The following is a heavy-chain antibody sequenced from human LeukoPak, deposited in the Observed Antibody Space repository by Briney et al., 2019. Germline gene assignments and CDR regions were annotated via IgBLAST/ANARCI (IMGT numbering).Heavy chain of an antibody. V-gene: IGHV1-18*01. D-gene: IGHD6-13*01. J-gene: IGHJ6*03. CDR2: ISAYNGNT. CDR3: ARDANIAAAGYYYYYYMDV. CDR1: GSTFTSYG. Sequence: ASVKVSCKASGSTFTSYGISWVRQAPGQGLEWMGWISAYNGNTNYAQKLQGRVTMTTDTSTSTAYMELRSLRSDDTAVYYCARDANIAAAGYYYYYYMDVWGKGTTVTVSS.